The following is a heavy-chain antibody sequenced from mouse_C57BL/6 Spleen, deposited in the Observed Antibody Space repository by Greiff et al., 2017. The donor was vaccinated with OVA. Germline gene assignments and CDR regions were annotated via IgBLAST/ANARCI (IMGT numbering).Heavy chain of an antibody. CDR3: TKITTVVATDDY. CDR2: IDPETGGT. V-gene: IGHV1-15*01. D-gene: IGHD1-1*01. CDR1: GYTFTDYE. Sequence: VQLQQSGAELVRPGASVTLSCKASGYTFTDYEMHWVKQTPVHGLEWIGAIDPETGGTAYNQKFKGKAILTADKSSSTAYMELRSLTSEDSAVYYCTKITTVVATDDYWGQGTTLTVS. J-gene: IGHJ2*01.